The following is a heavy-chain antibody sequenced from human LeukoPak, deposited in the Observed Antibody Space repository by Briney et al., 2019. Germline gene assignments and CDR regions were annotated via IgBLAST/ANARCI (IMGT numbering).Heavy chain of an antibody. D-gene: IGHD2-2*01. CDR1: GGAFSSYT. J-gene: IGHJ1*01. CDR3: ARDPVYCSSTPCREYFQH. CDR2: IIPILGIA. V-gene: IGHV1-69*04. Sequence: SVKVSCKASGGAFSSYTISWVRQAPGQGLEWMGRIIPILGIANYAQKFQGRVTITADKSTSTAYMELSSLRSEDTAVYYCARDPVYCSSTPCREYFQHWGQGTLVTVSS.